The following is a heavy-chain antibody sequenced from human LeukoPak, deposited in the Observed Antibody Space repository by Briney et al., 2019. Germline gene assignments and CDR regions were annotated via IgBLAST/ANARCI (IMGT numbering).Heavy chain of an antibody. Sequence: PSETLSLTCNVSGDFISGYYWSWIRQPAGKGLECIGRIYSSGSTNYNPSLKSRLTMSVDTSKNQFSLKLSSVTAADTAVYYCARVGGTATTGYYYMDVWGKGTTVTVSS. V-gene: IGHV4-4*07. J-gene: IGHJ6*03. D-gene: IGHD1-1*01. CDR3: ARVGGTATTGYYYMDV. CDR1: GDFISGYY. CDR2: IYSSGST.